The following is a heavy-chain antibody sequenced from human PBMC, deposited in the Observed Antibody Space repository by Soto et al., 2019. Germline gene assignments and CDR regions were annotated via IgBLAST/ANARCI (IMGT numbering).Heavy chain of an antibody. Sequence: QIQLVQSGAEVKKPGSSVKVSCKASGGTFSSYTVNWVRQAPGQGLEWMGKIIPTLGIANYAQNFQGRVTIIADKATSTAYMEMSSLRSEDTAIYYCARSHVTSDASDLWGHGTMVTVSS. J-gene: IGHJ3*01. CDR3: ARSHVTSDASDL. D-gene: IGHD2-21*02. CDR1: GGTFSSYT. V-gene: IGHV1-69*02. CDR2: IIPTLGIA.